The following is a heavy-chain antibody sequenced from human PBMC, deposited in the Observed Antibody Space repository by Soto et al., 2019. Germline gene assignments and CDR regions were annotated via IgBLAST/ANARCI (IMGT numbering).Heavy chain of an antibody. J-gene: IGHJ3*02. Sequence: QVQLVESGGGVVQPGRSLRLSCAASGFIFSDYGMHWVRQSPGKGLEWVTLIWYDGSEKYYADSVKGRFTISRDNSKNTLSLQMDSLRVEDTAVYYCAAERTAVRTAGDALNIW. CDR1: GFIFSDYG. V-gene: IGHV3-33*01. CDR2: IWYDGSEK. CDR3: AAERTAVRTAGDALNI.